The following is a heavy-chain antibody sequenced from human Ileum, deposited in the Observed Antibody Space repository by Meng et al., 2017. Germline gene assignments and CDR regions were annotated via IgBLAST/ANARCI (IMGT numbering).Heavy chain of an antibody. CDR3: ARFYGSGTFEVHDY. Sequence: ESGTGCVRPSRTLSLTCKCSGGSVSSASYYWGWIRQPPGKGLEWIGLIHYSGSRNYNPSLKSRVTMSVDTSKNQVSLRLTSVTAADTAVYYCARFYGSGTFEVHDYWGQGTLVTVSS. J-gene: IGHJ4*02. V-gene: IGHV4-61*01. CDR1: GGSVSSASYY. CDR2: IHYSGSR. D-gene: IGHD3-10*01.